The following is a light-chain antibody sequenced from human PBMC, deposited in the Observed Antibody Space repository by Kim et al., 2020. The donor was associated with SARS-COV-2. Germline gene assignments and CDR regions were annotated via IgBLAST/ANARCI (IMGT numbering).Light chain of an antibody. CDR3: QQYDDWSPWT. CDR2: GAS. CDR1: QSVGTN. Sequence: SPGERVTLSCRASQSVGTNVAWYQQKPGQGPQLLIYGASTRATGIPARFSGSGSGTEFTLTISSLQSEDLAVYSCQQYDDWSPWTFGQGTKVDIK. V-gene: IGKV3-15*01. J-gene: IGKJ1*01.